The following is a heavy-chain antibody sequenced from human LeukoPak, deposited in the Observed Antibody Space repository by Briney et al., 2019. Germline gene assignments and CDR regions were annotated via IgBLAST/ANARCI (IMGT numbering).Heavy chain of an antibody. J-gene: IGHJ3*02. CDR2: INPNSGGT. V-gene: IGHV1-2*02. CDR1: VYTFTDHY. D-gene: IGHD4-23*01. CDR3: ARDYGGNTDAFEI. Sequence: ASVKVSCKASVYTFTDHYMYWVRQAPGQGLEWMGWINPNSGGTNYAQNFQGRVTMTRDTSISTAYMELSSLRSDDTAVYYCARDYGGNTDAFEIWGQGTMLIVSS.